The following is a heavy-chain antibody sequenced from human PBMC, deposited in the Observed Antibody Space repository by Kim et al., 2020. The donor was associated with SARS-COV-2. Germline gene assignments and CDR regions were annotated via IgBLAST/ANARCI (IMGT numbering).Heavy chain of an antibody. CDR3: ARSFLNYGMDV. CDR2: IYYSGST. D-gene: IGHD3-10*01. J-gene: IGHJ6*02. CDR1: GGSISSSSYY. Sequence: SETLSLTCTVSGGSISSSSYYWGWIRRPPGKGLELIGSIYYSGSTYYNPSLKSRVTISVDTSKNQFSLKLSSVTAADTAVYYCARSFLNYGMDVWGQGTTVTVSS. V-gene: IGHV4-39*07.